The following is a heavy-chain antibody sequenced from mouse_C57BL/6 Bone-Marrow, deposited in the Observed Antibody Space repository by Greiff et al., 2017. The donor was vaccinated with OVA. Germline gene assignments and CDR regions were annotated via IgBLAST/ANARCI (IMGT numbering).Heavy chain of an antibody. CDR1: GFTFSSYG. J-gene: IGHJ2*01. V-gene: IGHV5-6*01. CDR2: ISSGGSYT. CDR3: ARHLCLDY. Sequence: EVQLVESGGDLVKPGGSLKLSCAASGFTFSSYGMSWVRQTPDKRLEWVATISSGGSYTYYPDSVKGRFTISRDNAKNTLYLQMSSLKSEDTAMYYCARHLCLDYWGQGTTPTVSS.